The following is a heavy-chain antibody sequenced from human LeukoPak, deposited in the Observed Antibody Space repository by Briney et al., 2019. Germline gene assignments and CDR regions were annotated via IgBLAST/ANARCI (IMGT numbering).Heavy chain of an antibody. CDR3: ATPIHNYYYYYMDV. V-gene: IGHV1-69*05. CDR2: IIPIFGTA. CDR1: GGTFSSYA. Sequence: SVKVPCKASGGTFSSYAISWVRQAPGQGLEWMGGIIPIFGTANYAQKFQGRVTITTDESTSTAYMGLSSLRSEDTAVYYCATPIHNYYYYYMDVWGKGTTVTVSS. J-gene: IGHJ6*03. D-gene: IGHD2-2*02.